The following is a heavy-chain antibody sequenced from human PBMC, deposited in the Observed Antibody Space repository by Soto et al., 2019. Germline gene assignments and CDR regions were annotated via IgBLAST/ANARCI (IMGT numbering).Heavy chain of an antibody. Sequence: ASVKVSCKASVYTFTSYGISWVRQAPGQGLEWMGWISAYNGNTNYAQKLQGRVTMTTDTSTSTAYMELRSLRSDDTAVYYCARDHFGVFGVVTSGWFDPWGQGTLVTVSS. V-gene: IGHV1-18*01. CDR1: VYTFTSYG. J-gene: IGHJ5*02. CDR2: ISAYNGNT. D-gene: IGHD3-3*01. CDR3: ARDHFGVFGVVTSGWFDP.